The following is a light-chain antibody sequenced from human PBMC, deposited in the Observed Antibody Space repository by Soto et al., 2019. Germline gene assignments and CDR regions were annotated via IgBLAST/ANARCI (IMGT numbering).Light chain of an antibody. Sequence: AIRMTQSPSSFSASTGDRVTITCRASQGISSYLAWYQQKPGKAPKLLIYAASTLQSGVPSRFSGSGSGTDFTLTISCLQSEDFATYYCQQYYSYPVTFCGGTKVEIK. CDR3: QQYYSYPVT. J-gene: IGKJ4*01. CDR1: QGISSY. V-gene: IGKV1-8*01. CDR2: AAS.